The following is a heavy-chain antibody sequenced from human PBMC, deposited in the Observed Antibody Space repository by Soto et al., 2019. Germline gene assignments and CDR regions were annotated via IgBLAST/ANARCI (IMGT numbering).Heavy chain of an antibody. CDR3: ARGVWVTDGGMNYYYYYMDV. Sequence: QVRLGKSGAELQKPGSWLRFSAEPSGGTPGATPFTWVGKPPGQGLEWMGRIIPVLNTTNYAQNFKGRVTITADKSTSTVYMELSSLRSDDSAIYYCARGVWVTDGGMNYYYYYMDVWGKGSTVTVSS. CDR1: GGTPGATP. CDR2: IIPVLNTT. V-gene: IGHV1-69*08. J-gene: IGHJ6*03. D-gene: IGHD2-21*02.